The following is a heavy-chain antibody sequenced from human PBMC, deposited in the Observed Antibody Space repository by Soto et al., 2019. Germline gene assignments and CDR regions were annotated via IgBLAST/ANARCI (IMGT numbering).Heavy chain of an antibody. D-gene: IGHD3-3*01. J-gene: IGHJ6*02. Sequence: SGVSLRLSCAASGFTFSDYYMSWIRQAPGKGLELVSYISSSGSTIYYADSVKGRFTISRDNAKNSLYLQMNSLRAEETAVYYCAREEKLGYYDLWSGYYFFHNAPPEGPSGMDVWGQGTTVTVSS. CDR1: GFTFSDYY. V-gene: IGHV3-11*01. CDR3: AREEKLGYYDLWSGYYFFHNAPPEGPSGMDV. CDR2: ISSSGSTI.